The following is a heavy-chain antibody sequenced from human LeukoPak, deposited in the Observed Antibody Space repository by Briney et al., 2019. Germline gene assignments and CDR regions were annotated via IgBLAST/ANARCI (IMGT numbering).Heavy chain of an antibody. V-gene: IGHV4-59*01. CDR3: VRGKGYFQH. Sequence: SETLSLTCTVSGGSISSNYWSWIRQPPGKGLDWIGYIYYSGGTNYNPSLKSRVTISVDTSKNQFSLKLSSVTAADTAVYYCVRGKGYFQHWGQGTLVTVSS. J-gene: IGHJ1*01. CDR1: GGSISSNY. CDR2: IYYSGGT.